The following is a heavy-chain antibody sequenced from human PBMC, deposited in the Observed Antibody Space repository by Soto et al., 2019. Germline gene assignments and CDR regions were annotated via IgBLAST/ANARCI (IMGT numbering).Heavy chain of an antibody. J-gene: IGHJ6*02. CDR2: IRSKAYGGTT. CDR1: GFTFGDYA. CDR3: TLPPTPCYYCGMDV. Sequence: GSLRLSCTASGFTFGDYAMSWVRQAPGKGLEWVGFIRSKAYGGTTEYAASVKGRFTISRDDSKSIAYLQMNSLKTEDTAVYYCTLPPTPCYYCGMDVWGQGTTVTVSS. V-gene: IGHV3-49*04.